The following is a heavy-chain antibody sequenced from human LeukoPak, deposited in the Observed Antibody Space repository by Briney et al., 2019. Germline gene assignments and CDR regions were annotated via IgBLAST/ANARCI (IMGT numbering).Heavy chain of an antibody. Sequence: GGSLRLSCAASGFTFSSYSMNWVRQAPGKGLEWVSSISSSSSYIYYADSVKGRFTISRDNAKNSLYLQMNSLRAEDTAVYYCARGQKSGYSDHWGQGTLVTVSS. D-gene: IGHD6-13*01. CDR3: ARGQKSGYSDH. V-gene: IGHV3-21*01. J-gene: IGHJ5*02. CDR1: GFTFSSYS. CDR2: ISSSSSYI.